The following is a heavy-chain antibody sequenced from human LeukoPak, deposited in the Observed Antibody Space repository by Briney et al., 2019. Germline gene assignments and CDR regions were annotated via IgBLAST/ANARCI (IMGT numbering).Heavy chain of an antibody. CDR3: ARGPSGCSYGYGEDY. CDR2: IYYSGST. CDR1: GGSISSYY. Sequence: PSETLSLTCTVSGGSISSYYWSWIRQPPGKGLEWIGYIYYSGSTNYNPSLKSRVTISVDTSKNQFSLKLSSVTAADTAVYYCARGPSGCSYGYGEDYWGQGTLVTVSS. J-gene: IGHJ4*02. V-gene: IGHV4-59*01. D-gene: IGHD5-18*01.